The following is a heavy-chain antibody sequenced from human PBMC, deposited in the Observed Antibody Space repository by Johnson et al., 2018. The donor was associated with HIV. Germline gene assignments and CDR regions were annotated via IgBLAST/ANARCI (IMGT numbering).Heavy chain of an antibody. CDR1: GFTVSSNY. CDR2: INGDGSRT. Sequence: VQLVESGGGVVQPGGSLRLSCAASGFTVSSNYMSWVRQAPGKGLEWVSRINGDGSRTSYADSVKGRFTIARDNAKNTLFLEMKSLRAEDTAVYYCVRGGDDAFDIWGQG. D-gene: IGHD7-27*01. CDR3: VRGGDDAFDI. J-gene: IGHJ3*02. V-gene: IGHV3-74*02.